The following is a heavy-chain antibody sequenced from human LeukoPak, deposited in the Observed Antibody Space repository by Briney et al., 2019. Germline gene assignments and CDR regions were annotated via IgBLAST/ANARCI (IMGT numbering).Heavy chain of an antibody. Sequence: GGSLRLSCAASGFTFSSYSTNWVRQAPGKGLEWVSSISSSSRYIYYADSVKGRFTISRDNAKNSLYLQMNSLRAEDTAVYYCARVGSSGWYSSDYWGQGTLVTVSS. J-gene: IGHJ4*02. CDR2: ISSSSRYI. D-gene: IGHD6-19*01. V-gene: IGHV3-21*01. CDR3: ARVGSSGWYSSDY. CDR1: GFTFSSYS.